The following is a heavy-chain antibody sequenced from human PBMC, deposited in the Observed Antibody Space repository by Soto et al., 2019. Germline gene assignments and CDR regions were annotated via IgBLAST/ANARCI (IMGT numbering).Heavy chain of an antibody. CDR1: GYSFTSYW. CDR2: IDPSDSYT. J-gene: IGHJ6*04. D-gene: IGHD5-12*01. V-gene: IGHV5-10-1*01. CDR3: AGRAMATRGGYYGMDV. Sequence: EVQLVQSGAEVKKPGESLRISCKGSGYSFTSYWISWVRQMPGKGLEWMGRIDPSDSYTNYSPSFQGHVTISADKSIRTAYLHWSSLKSADTGMYDCAGRAMATRGGYYGMDVWGSGTTVTVSA.